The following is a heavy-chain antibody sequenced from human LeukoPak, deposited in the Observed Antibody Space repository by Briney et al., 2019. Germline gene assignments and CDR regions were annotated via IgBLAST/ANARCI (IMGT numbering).Heavy chain of an antibody. D-gene: IGHD6-13*01. CDR2: ISTTSDYI. V-gene: IGHV3-21*01. Sequence: PGGSLRLSCAASGFTFSGYSMNWLRQAPGKGLKWVSSISTTSDYIHYADSLKGRVAISRDNTKNSLYLQMNSLRAEDTAIYYGARGGIYSQGFDYWGQGSLVTVSS. CDR1: GFTFSGYS. CDR3: ARGGIYSQGFDY. J-gene: IGHJ4*02.